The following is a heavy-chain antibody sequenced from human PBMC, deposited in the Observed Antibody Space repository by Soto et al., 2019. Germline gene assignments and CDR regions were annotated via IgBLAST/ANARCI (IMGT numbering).Heavy chain of an antibody. J-gene: IGHJ5*02. CDR3: ARSRGCSGGSCYPSRGWFDP. V-gene: IGHV1-3*01. Sequence: ASVKVSCKASGYTFTSYAMHWVRQAPGQRLEWMGWINAGNGNTKYSQKFHGRVTITRDTSASTAYMELSSLRSEDTAVYYCARSRGCSGGSCYPSRGWFDPWGQGTLVTVSS. D-gene: IGHD2-15*01. CDR1: GYTFTSYA. CDR2: INAGNGNT.